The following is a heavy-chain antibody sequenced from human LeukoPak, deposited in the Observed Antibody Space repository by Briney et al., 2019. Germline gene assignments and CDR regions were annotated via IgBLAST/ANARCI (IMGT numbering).Heavy chain of an antibody. CDR2: ISSSGMSI. CDR1: GFTFEDYY. J-gene: IGHJ5*02. CDR3: ARGHDYGDYDL. D-gene: IGHD4-17*01. V-gene: IGHV3-11*04. Sequence: PGESLILSCAASGFTFEDYYVSWMRQAPRKGPEGVSYISSSGMSIFYADSVKGRFTISRDNTKKLVSLQMPSLRAEDTAVSYCARGHDYGDYDLWGQGTLVIVSS.